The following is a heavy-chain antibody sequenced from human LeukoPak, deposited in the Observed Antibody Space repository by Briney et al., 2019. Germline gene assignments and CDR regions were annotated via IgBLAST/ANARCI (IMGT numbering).Heavy chain of an antibody. CDR1: GYTFTGYY. CDR3: ASSNYYGSGSYMFWFDP. J-gene: IGHJ5*02. CDR2: INPNSGGT. V-gene: IGHV1-2*02. D-gene: IGHD3-10*01. Sequence: GASVKVSCKASGYTFTGYYMHWVRQAPGQGLEWMGWINPNSGGTNYAQKFQGRVTMTRDTSISTAYMELSSLRSEDTAVYYCASSNYYGSGSYMFWFDPWGQGTLVTVSS.